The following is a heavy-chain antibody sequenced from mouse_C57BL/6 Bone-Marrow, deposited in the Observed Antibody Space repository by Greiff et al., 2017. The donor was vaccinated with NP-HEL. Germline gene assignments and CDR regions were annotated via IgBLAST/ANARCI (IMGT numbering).Heavy chain of an antibody. CDR3: ARSEVITTVVPFDY. Sequence: QVQLQQPGTELVKPGASVKLSCKASGYTFTSYWMHWVKPRPGQGLEWIGNINPSNGGTNYNEKFKSKATLTVDKSSSTAYMQLSSLTSEDSAVYYCARSEVITTVVPFDYWGQGTTLTVSS. V-gene: IGHV1-53*01. J-gene: IGHJ2*01. D-gene: IGHD1-1*01. CDR2: INPSNGGT. CDR1: GYTFTSYW.